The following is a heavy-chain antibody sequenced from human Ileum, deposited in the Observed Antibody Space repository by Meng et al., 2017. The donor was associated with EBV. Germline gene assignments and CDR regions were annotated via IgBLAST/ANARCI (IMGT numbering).Heavy chain of an antibody. J-gene: IGHJ4*02. CDR3: AKNRINMLD. D-gene: IGHD3-10*02. Sequence: QLQESCPGLVKPSETLPLTCTVSGGSISSYYWSWIRQPPGKGLEWIGYIYYSGSTNYTPSLKSRVTMSVDTSKNQFSLKLSSVTAADTAVYYCAKNRINMLDWGQGTLVTVSS. V-gene: IGHV4-59*01. CDR1: GGSISSYY. CDR2: IYYSGST.